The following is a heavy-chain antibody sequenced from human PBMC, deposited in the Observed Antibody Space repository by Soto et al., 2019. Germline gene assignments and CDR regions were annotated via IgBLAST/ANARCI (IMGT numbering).Heavy chain of an antibody. V-gene: IGHV3-72*01. Sequence: GGSLRLSCAASGFTFSDHYMDWVRQAPGKGLEWVGRTRNKANSYTTEYAASVKGRFTISRDDSKNSLYLQMNSLKTEDTAVYYCARVFPPSAKVAFDIWGQGTMVTGSS. D-gene: IGHD3-9*01. CDR3: ARVFPPSAKVAFDI. CDR2: TRNKANSYTT. CDR1: GFTFSDHY. J-gene: IGHJ3*02.